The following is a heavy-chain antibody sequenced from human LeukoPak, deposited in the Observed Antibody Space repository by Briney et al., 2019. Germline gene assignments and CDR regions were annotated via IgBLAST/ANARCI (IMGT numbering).Heavy chain of an antibody. V-gene: IGHV1-69*04. Sequence: ASVKVSCKASGGTFSSYAISWVRRAPGQGLEWMGRIIPIFGIANYAQKFQGRVTITADKSTSTAYMELSSLRSEDTAVYYCARERDGYNYPGYFDYWGQGTLVTVSS. D-gene: IGHD5-24*01. CDR2: IIPIFGIA. J-gene: IGHJ4*02. CDR3: ARERDGYNYPGYFDY. CDR1: GGTFSSYA.